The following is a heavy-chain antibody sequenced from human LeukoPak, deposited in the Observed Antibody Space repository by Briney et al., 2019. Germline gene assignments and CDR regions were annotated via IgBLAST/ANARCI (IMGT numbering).Heavy chain of an antibody. J-gene: IGHJ5*02. Sequence: GASVKVSCKASGYTFTGYYMHWVRQAPGQGLEWMGWINPNSGGTNYAQKFQGRVTMTRDTSISTAYMELSSLRSEDTAVYYCARANYGPSWWFDPWGQGTLVTVSS. CDR2: INPNSGGT. CDR3: ARANYGPSWWFDP. D-gene: IGHD1-7*01. V-gene: IGHV1-2*02. CDR1: GYTFTGYY.